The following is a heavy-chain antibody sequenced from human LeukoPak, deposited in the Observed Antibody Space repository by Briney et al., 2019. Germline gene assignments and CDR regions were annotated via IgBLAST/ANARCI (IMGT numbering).Heavy chain of an antibody. CDR3: ARGHSIVATDY. CDR2: IYYSGST. Sequence: SETLSLTCTVSGGSISSGDYYWSWIRQPPGKGLEWIGYIYYSGSTHYNPSLKSRVTISVDTSKNQFSLKLSSVTAADTAVYYCARGHSIVATDYWGQGTLVTVSS. J-gene: IGHJ4*02. CDR1: GGSISSGDYY. V-gene: IGHV4-30-4*01. D-gene: IGHD5-12*01.